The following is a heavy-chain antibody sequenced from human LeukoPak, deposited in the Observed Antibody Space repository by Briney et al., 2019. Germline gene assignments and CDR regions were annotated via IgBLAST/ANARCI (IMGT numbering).Heavy chain of an antibody. V-gene: IGHV4-4*07. D-gene: IGHD2-2*02. CDR2: IYTSGST. Sequence: PSETLSLTCTVSGGSISSYYWSWIRQPPGKGLEWVGRIYTSGSTNYNPSLKSRVTMSVDTSKNQFSLKLSSVTAADTAVYYCARDVSRYCSSTSCYTGDYWGQGTLVTVSS. CDR3: ARDVSRYCSSTSCYTGDY. CDR1: GGSISSYY. J-gene: IGHJ4*02.